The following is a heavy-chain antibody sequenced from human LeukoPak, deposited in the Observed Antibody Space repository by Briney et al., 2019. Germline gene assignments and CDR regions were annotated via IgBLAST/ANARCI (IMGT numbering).Heavy chain of an antibody. D-gene: IGHD5-18*01. V-gene: IGHV3-23*01. CDR1: GFTFSSYA. CDR2: ISGSGGST. CDR3: AKDGVQLWLPDY. J-gene: IGHJ4*02. Sequence: PGGSLRLSCAASGFTFSSYAMSWVRQAPGKGLEWVSAISGSGGSTYYADSVKGRFTIFRDNSKNTLYLQMNSLRAEDTAVYYCAKDGVQLWLPDYWGQGTLVTVSS.